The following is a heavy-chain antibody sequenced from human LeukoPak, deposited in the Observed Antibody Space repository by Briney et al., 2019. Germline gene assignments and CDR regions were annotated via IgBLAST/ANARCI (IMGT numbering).Heavy chain of an antibody. CDR3: AKDSLPSYGGYFDF. Sequence: GGSLRLSCAASGFTLSTYPMSWVRQAPGKGLEWVSGMSGSGGSTYYADFVKGRFTISRDNSKNTLYLQVNTLRAEDTAIYYCAKDSLPSYGGYFDFWGQGTLVTVSS. CDR1: GFTLSTYP. CDR2: MSGSGGST. J-gene: IGHJ4*02. V-gene: IGHV3-23*01. D-gene: IGHD3-16*01.